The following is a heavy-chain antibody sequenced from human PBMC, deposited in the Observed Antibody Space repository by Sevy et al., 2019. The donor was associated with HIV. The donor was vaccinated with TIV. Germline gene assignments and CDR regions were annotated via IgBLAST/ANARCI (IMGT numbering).Heavy chain of an antibody. CDR2: IARNSYEAYGGTT. CDR3: TRGLATADTPEYYFDY. V-gene: IGHV3-49*03. D-gene: IGHD5-12*01. Sequence: GGSLRLSCTTSGFTFDDYAMSWFRQAPGKGLEWVAFIARNSYEAYGGTTDYAASVKDRFIISRDDSKSVAYLQMNSLKTEDTAVYYCTRGLATADTPEYYFDYWGQGTLDTVSS. J-gene: IGHJ4*02. CDR1: GFTFDDYA.